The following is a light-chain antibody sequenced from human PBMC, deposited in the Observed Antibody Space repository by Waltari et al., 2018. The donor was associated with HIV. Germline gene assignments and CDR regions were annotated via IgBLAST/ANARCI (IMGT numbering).Light chain of an antibody. Sequence: SYLLTQAPSVSVAPGQTARIPCGGNNIGSKSVHCYRQTSGQAPVLVVYDDSDRPSGIPERFAGSNSGHTATLTISRVEAGDEADYHCQVWDSASDWVFGGGTKLTVL. CDR2: DDS. V-gene: IGLV3-21*02. CDR3: QVWDSASDWV. J-gene: IGLJ3*02. CDR1: NIGSKS.